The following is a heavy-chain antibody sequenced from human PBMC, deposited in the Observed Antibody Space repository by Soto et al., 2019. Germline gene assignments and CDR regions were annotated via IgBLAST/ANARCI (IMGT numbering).Heavy chain of an antibody. CDR3: AKVQIAVAANGYGFDY. Sequence: EVQLLDSGGGLVQPGGSLRLSCAASGFSFSAYAMSWVRQAPGKGLEWVSSISGRGDTTYYADSVKGRFTISGDNSKNALYLQMSTLRADDTAVYFCAKVQIAVAANGYGFDYWGQGTQVTVSS. D-gene: IGHD6-19*01. J-gene: IGHJ4*02. CDR2: ISGRGDTT. CDR1: GFSFSAYA. V-gene: IGHV3-23*01.